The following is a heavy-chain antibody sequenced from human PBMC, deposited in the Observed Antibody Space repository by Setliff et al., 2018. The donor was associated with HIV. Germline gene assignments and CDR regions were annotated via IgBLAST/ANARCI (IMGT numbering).Heavy chain of an antibody. J-gene: IGHJ3*01. CDR2: IYPGDSDT. Sequence: PGESLKISCKGSGYSFTSYWIGWVRQMPGKGLEWMGIIYPGDSDTRYSPSFQGQVTISVDKSATTAYLHWSSLKASDTAIYYCARRSVSHGNGFDLWGQGTLVTVSS. V-gene: IGHV5-51*01. D-gene: IGHD3-10*01. CDR1: GYSFTSYW. CDR3: ARRSVSHGNGFDL.